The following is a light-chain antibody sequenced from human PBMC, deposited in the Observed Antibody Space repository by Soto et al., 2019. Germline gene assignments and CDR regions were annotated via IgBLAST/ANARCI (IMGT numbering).Light chain of an antibody. CDR1: NSNIGAGYD. J-gene: IGLJ1*01. CDR3: QPKDIGRRGFSA. CDR2: GNS. Sequence: QSVLTQPPSVSGAPGQRVTISCTGSNSNIGAGYDVHWYQQLPGTAPKLLIYGNSHRPSGVPDRFSGSKSGTSASLAITGLQPEDEADNSCQPKDIGRRGFSAFGTGPKLTFL. V-gene: IGLV1-40*01.